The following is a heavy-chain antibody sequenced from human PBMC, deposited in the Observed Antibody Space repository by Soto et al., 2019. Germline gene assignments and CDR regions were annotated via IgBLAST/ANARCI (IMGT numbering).Heavy chain of an antibody. J-gene: IGHJ6*02. V-gene: IGHV3-23*01. D-gene: IGHD3-3*01. Sequence: GSLRLSCAASGFTFSSYAMSWVGQAPGKGLEWVSAISGSGGSTYYADSVKGRFTISRDNSKNTLYLQMNSLRAEDTAVYYCAKGITIFGVVIIDYYYGMDVWGQGTTVTVSS. CDR3: AKGITIFGVVIIDYYYGMDV. CDR1: GFTFSSYA. CDR2: ISGSGGST.